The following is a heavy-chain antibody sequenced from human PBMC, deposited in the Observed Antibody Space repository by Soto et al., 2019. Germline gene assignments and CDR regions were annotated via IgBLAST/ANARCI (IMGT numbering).Heavy chain of an antibody. J-gene: IGHJ4*02. CDR1: GFTFSSYG. D-gene: IGHD3-10*01. CDR3: AKDRSGGGFEC. Sequence: GGSLRLSCAASGFTFSSYGMHLVRQAPGKGLEWVAVISYDGSNKYYADSVKGRFTISRDNSKNTLYLQMNSLRAEDTAVYYCAKDRSGGGFECWGQGTLVTVSS. V-gene: IGHV3-30*18. CDR2: ISYDGSNK.